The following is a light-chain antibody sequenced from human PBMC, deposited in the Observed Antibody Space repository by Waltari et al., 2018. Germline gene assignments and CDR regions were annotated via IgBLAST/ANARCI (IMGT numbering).Light chain of an antibody. J-gene: IGLJ1*01. CDR2: YDS. CDR1: NIESKS. V-gene: IGLV3-21*04. CDR3: QVWDANTDPGV. Sequence: SYVLTQPPSVSVAPGKTASITCGGNNIESKSVHWYQQKPGQAPILVSSYDSDRPSGIPERFSGYNSWNTATLTISRVEAGDEADYYCQVWDANTDPGVFGTGTEVTVL.